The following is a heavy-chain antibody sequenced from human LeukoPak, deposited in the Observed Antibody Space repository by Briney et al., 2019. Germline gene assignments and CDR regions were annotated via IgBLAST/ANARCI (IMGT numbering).Heavy chain of an antibody. CDR1: GGSISSYY. CDR3: ARGRRGYYGSGADN. D-gene: IGHD3-10*01. Sequence: SETLSLTCTVSGGSISSYYWSWIRQPPGKGLEWIGYIYYSGSTNYNPSLKSRVTISVDTSKNQFSLKLSSVTAADTAVYYCARGRRGYYGSGADNWGQGTLVTVSS. J-gene: IGHJ4*02. V-gene: IGHV4-59*01. CDR2: IYYSGST.